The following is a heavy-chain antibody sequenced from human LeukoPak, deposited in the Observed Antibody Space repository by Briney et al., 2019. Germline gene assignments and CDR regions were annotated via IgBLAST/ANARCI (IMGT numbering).Heavy chain of an antibody. V-gene: IGHV3-23*01. CDR3: AKRRDTTMGIEDY. Sequence: GGSLRLSCAASGFTFSSYAMSWVRQAPGKGLEWVSGISGSGSTTHYTDSVKGRFTISRDNSKNTMYLQMNSLRAEDTAIYYCAKRRDTTMGIEDYWGQGTLVTVSS. CDR2: ISGSGSTT. D-gene: IGHD5-18*01. J-gene: IGHJ4*02. CDR1: GFTFSSYA.